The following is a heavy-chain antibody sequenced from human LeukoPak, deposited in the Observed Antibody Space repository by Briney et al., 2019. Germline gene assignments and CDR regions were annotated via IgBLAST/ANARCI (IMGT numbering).Heavy chain of an antibody. CDR3: ARRVYGDFDY. D-gene: IGHD2/OR15-2a*01. J-gene: IGHJ4*02. CDR1: GFTFSSYE. V-gene: IGHV3-48*03. Sequence: GGSLRLSCAASGFTFSSYEMNWVRQAPGKGLEWVSYISSSGSTIYYADSVKGRFTISRDNAKNSLYLQLNSLRAEDTAVYYCARRVYGDFDYWGRGTLVTVSS. CDR2: ISSSGSTI.